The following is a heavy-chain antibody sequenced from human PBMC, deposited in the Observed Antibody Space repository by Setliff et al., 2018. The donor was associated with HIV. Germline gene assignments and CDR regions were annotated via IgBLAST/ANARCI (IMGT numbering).Heavy chain of an antibody. V-gene: IGHV1-69*13. Sequence: ASVKVSCKVSGGTFTRNCISWVRQAPGQGLEWMGGILPFFDTANYAQKFQGRVTITADESTSTVHMELSSLTSEDTAVYYCARDLAYCSGGSCYRPFIYYFYYMDVWGKGATVTVSS. CDR3: ARDLAYCSGGSCYRPFIYYFYYMDV. J-gene: IGHJ6*03. CDR2: ILPFFDTA. CDR1: GGTFTRNC. D-gene: IGHD2-15*01.